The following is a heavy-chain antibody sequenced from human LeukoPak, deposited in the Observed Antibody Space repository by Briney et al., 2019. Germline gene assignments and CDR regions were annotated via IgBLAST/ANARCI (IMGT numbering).Heavy chain of an antibody. CDR1: GGSISNTNW. J-gene: IGHJ5*02. V-gene: IGHV4/OR15-8*01. D-gene: IGHD3-10*01. Sequence: PSDTLSLTCGVSGGSISNTNWWTWVRQPPGKGLEWIGEIYHSGSTNYNPSLKSRVTISVDKSKNQFSLKLSSVTAADTAVYYCARTSRINMVLDPWGQGTLVTVSS. CDR2: IYHSGST. CDR3: ARTSRINMVLDP.